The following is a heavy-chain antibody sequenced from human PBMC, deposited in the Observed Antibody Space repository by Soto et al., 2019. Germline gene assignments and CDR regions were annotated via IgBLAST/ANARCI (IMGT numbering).Heavy chain of an antibody. CDR2: INPSGGST. CDR3: ARDAGDGYSYGYGYYYYYGMDV. J-gene: IGHJ6*02. CDR1: GYTFTSYY. Sequence: ASVKVSCKASGYTFTSYYMHWVLQAPGQGLEWMGIINPSGGSTSYAQKFQGRVTMTRDTSTSTVYMELSSLRSEDTAVYYCARDAGDGYSYGYGYYYYYGMDVWGQGTTVTVSS. V-gene: IGHV1-46*01. D-gene: IGHD5-18*01.